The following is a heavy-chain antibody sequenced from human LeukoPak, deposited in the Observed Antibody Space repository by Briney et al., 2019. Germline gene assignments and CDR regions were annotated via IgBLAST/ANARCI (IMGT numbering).Heavy chain of an antibody. CDR2: IGGSGSRR. CDR3: ARAYADSGDYEAY. V-gene: IGHV3-23*01. Sequence: GGSLRLSCAASGFTFSSYAMSWVRQAPGKGLEWVSAIGGSGSRRYHADSVKGRFTIPRDNSRNTLYLQMNSLRAEDTAVYYCARAYADSGDYEAYWGQGTLVTVSS. CDR1: GFTFSSYA. J-gene: IGHJ4*02. D-gene: IGHD4-17*01.